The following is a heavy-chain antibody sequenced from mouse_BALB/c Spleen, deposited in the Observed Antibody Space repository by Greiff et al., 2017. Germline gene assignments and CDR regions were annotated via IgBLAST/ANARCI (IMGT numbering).Heavy chain of an antibody. D-gene: IGHD2-4*01. V-gene: IGHV5-12-2*01. Sequence: EVQGVESGGGLVQPGGSLKLSCAASGFTFSSYTMSWVRQTPEKRLEWVAYISNGGGSTYYPDTVKGRFTISRDNAKNTLYLQMSSLKSEDTAMYYCARLGITTKELDYWGQGTTLTVSS. CDR1: GFTFSSYT. CDR2: ISNGGGST. J-gene: IGHJ2*01. CDR3: ARLGITTKELDY.